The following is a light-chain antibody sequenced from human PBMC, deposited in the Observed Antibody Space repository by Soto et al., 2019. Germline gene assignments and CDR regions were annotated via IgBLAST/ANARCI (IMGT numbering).Light chain of an antibody. CDR3: QQYGSSAT. Sequence: IVLTQSLGTLSLSPGERAILSCTAIHSLRSGYLAWYQQKPGQAPRVLIYDTSSRATGVPDRFSGSGSGTYFILTIGRLEPEDFAVYYCQQYGSSATFGPGTKVDI. J-gene: IGKJ3*01. CDR2: DTS. V-gene: IGKV3-20*01. CDR1: HSLRSGY.